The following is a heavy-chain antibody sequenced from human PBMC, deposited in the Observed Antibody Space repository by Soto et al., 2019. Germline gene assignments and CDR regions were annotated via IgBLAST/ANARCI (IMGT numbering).Heavy chain of an antibody. CDR2: ISGSDGRT. CDR3: AKFRDWNYSNWFDP. V-gene: IGHV3-23*01. CDR1: GFTFSSYA. Sequence: GGSLRLSCAASGFTFSSYAMSWVRQAPGKGLEWVSAISGSDGRTYYADSVKGRFTISRDNSKNTLYLQMNSLRAEDTAVYYCAKFRDWNYSNWFDPWGQGTLVTVSS. D-gene: IGHD1-7*01. J-gene: IGHJ5*02.